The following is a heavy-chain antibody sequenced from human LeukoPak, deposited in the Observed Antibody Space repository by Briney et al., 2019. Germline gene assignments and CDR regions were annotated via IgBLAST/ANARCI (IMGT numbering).Heavy chain of an antibody. J-gene: IGHJ4*02. CDR3: ARDPPNYYDSSDY. CDR1: GFTVSSNY. Sequence: GGSLRLSCAASGFTVSSNYMSWVRQAPGKGLEWVSVIYSGGSTYYADSVKGRFTISRDNSKNTLYLQMSSLRAEDTAVYYCARDPPNYYDSSDYWGQGTLVTVSS. D-gene: IGHD3-22*01. V-gene: IGHV3-66*01. CDR2: IYSGGST.